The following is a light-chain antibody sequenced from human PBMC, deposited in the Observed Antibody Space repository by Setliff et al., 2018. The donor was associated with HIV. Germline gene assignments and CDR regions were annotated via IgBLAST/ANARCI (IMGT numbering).Light chain of an antibody. J-gene: IGLJ1*01. CDR2: EVN. CDR3: CSYAPTSPYV. V-gene: IGLV2-23*02. Sequence: QSALTQPASVSGSPGQSITISCTGNTSDVGSYNLVSWYQQHSGKAPKLIIYEVNKRPSGVSARISGSKSGNTASLTISGLQAEDEADYHCCSYAPTSPYVFGCGTRSPS. CDR1: TSDVGSYNL.